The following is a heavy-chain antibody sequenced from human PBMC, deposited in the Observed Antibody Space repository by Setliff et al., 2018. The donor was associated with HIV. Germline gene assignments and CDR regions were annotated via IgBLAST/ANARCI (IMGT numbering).Heavy chain of an antibody. CDR3: AIDMVGGWLRPMPDF. J-gene: IGHJ4*02. V-gene: IGHV1-24*01. D-gene: IGHD2-2*01. CDR2: FDPEDGET. CDR1: GLTLREVS. Sequence: ASVKVSCKVSGLTLREVSMHWVRQAPGKGLEWMGYFDPEDGETVYAQKFQGRVTMTEDTSTNTAYMELSGLRSGDTAVYYCAIDMVGGWLRPMPDFWGQGALVTVSS.